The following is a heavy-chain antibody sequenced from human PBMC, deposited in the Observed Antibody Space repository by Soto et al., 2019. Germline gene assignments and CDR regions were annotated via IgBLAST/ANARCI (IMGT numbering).Heavy chain of an antibody. CDR1: GFTFSSYS. Sequence: PGGSLRLSCAASGFTFSSYSMNWVRQAPGKGLEWVSSISSSSSYIYYADSVKGRFTISRDNAKNSLYLQMNSLRAEDTAVYYCARDPGYRYGYFDYWGQGTLVTVSS. CDR2: ISSSSSYI. D-gene: IGHD5-18*01. V-gene: IGHV3-21*01. CDR3: ARDPGYRYGYFDY. J-gene: IGHJ4*02.